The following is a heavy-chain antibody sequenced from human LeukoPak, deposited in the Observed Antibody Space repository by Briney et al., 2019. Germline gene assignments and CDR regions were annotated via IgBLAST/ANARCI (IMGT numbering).Heavy chain of an antibody. D-gene: IGHD6-19*01. J-gene: IGHJ4*02. CDR3: ARLGRQWLVPFFDY. Sequence: SETLSLTCTVSGGSISSSSYYWGWIRQPPGKGLVWIGSIYYSGSTYYNPSLKSRVTISVDTSKNQFSLKLSSVTAADTAVYYCARLGRQWLVPFFDYWGQGTLVTVSS. CDR1: GGSISSSSYY. V-gene: IGHV4-39*01. CDR2: IYYSGST.